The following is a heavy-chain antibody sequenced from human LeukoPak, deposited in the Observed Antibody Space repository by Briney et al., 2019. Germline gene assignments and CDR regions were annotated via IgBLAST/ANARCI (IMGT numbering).Heavy chain of an antibody. CDR2: IYSGGST. J-gene: IGHJ4*02. CDR1: EFIVSINY. Sequence: TGGSLRLSCAASEFIVSINYMTWVRQAPGKGLEWVSVIYSGGSTYYADSVKGRFTISRDNSKNTLYLQMNSLRAEDTAVYYCATSTFGGVIAFDYWGQGTLVTVSS. D-gene: IGHD3-16*02. CDR3: ATSTFGGVIAFDY. V-gene: IGHV3-66*01.